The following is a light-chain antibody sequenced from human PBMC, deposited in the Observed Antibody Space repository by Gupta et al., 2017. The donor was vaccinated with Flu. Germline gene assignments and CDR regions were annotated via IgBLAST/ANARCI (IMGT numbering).Light chain of an antibody. Sequence: PSTLSASIGDRITITCRASQSVNSWLAWYQQKPGRAPKLLIHKASRLVSGVPSRFSGRESGTEFTLTIDSLQPDDFATYYCQHDDGFPRTFGQGTKLEIK. CDR1: QSVNSW. CDR3: QHDDGFPRT. J-gene: IGKJ2*01. CDR2: KAS. V-gene: IGKV1-5*03.